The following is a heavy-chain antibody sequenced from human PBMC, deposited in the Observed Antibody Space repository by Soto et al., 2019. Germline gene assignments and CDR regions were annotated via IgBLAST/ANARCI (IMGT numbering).Heavy chain of an antibody. CDR2: IKQDGSEK. Sequence: EVQLVESGGGLVQPGGSLRLSCAASGFTFSSSWMSWVRQAAGKGLEWVANIKQDGSEKYYVDSVKGRFTISRDNAKNSLDLQMNSVGAEETAVYYCARRITAAGAYDYWGQGTLVTVSS. CDR1: GFTFSSSW. V-gene: IGHV3-7*01. CDR3: ARRITAAGAYDY. D-gene: IGHD6-13*01. J-gene: IGHJ4*02.